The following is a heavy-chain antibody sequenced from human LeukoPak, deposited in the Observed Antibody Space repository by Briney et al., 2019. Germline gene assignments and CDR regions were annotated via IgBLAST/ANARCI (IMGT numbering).Heavy chain of an antibody. D-gene: IGHD6-19*01. Sequence: PSETLSLTCTVSDGSISSTSYYWGWIRQPPGKGLEWIGYIYYSGSTNYNPSLKSRVTISVDTSKNQFSLKLSSVTAADTAVYYCARDKWSSGYFDYWGQGTLVTVSS. CDR1: DGSISSTSYY. V-gene: IGHV4-61*01. J-gene: IGHJ4*02. CDR2: IYYSGST. CDR3: ARDKWSSGYFDY.